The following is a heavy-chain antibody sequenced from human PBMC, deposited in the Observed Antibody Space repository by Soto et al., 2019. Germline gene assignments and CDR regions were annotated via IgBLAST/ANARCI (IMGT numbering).Heavy chain of an antibody. D-gene: IGHD2-21*02. V-gene: IGHV4-59*01. CDR2: MYNTGST. J-gene: IGHJ6*02. CDR3: ARDLWGYCGADCYPLDV. Sequence: TLSLTCTSSSASIGSYYWRWSREPTGKGLEWIGYMYNTGSTIYNPSLKSRVTISVDTSKNQFSLKLNSVTAADTAVYYCARDLWGYCGADCYPLDVWGQGTTVTVS. CDR1: SASIGSYY.